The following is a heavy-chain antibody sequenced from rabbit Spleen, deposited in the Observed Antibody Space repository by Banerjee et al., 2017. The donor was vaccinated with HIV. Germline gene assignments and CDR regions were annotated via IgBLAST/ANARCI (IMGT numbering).Heavy chain of an antibody. CDR1: GFDFSSNA. CDR3: ARETSSGWGVVSYYFNL. Sequence: QEQLVESGGGLVQPEGSLTLTCKASGFDFSSNAMCWVRQAPGKGPEWIACIANGDGSTYYATWVNGRFSISRSTSLNTVTLQMTSLTAADTATYFCARETSSGWGVVSYYFNLWGQGTLVTVS. D-gene: IGHD4-1*01. CDR2: IANGDGST. V-gene: IGHV1S47*01. J-gene: IGHJ4*01.